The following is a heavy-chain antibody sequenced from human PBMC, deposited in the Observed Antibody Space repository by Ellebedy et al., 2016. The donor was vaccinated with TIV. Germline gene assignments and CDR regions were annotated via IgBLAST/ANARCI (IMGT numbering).Heavy chain of an antibody. CDR2: IYYSGST. Sequence: SETLSLXCTVSGGSISSSSYYWGWIRQPPGKGLEWIGSIYYSGSTYYNPSLKSRVTISVDTSKNQFSLKLSSVTAADTAVYYCARAYCSGGSCWGGRGLDAFDIWGQGTMVTVSS. J-gene: IGHJ3*02. CDR3: ARAYCSGGSCWGGRGLDAFDI. D-gene: IGHD2-15*01. CDR1: GGSISSSSYY. V-gene: IGHV4-39*07.